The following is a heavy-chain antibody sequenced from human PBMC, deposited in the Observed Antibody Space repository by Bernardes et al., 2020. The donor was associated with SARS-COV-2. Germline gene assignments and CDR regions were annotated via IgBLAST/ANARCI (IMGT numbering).Heavy chain of an antibody. Sequence: SETLSLTCAVYGGSFSGYFWTWIRQPPGKGLEWIGEINHSGSTNYNPSLKSRVTISVDTSKNQFSLKLSSVTAADTAVYYCARSWGPRGVDGELPLDYWGRGTLVTVSS. D-gene: IGHD2-15*01. CDR1: GGSFSGYF. J-gene: IGHJ4*03. V-gene: IGHV4-34*01. CDR3: ARSWGPRGVDGELPLDY. CDR2: INHSGST.